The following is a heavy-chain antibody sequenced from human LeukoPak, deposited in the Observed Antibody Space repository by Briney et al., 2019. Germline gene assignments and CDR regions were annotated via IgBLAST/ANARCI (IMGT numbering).Heavy chain of an antibody. D-gene: IGHD3-3*01. CDR1: GFTFSSYE. V-gene: IGHV3-21*01. CDR3: ARAEVEWLLTY. J-gene: IGHJ4*02. CDR2: ISSSNNYI. Sequence: PGGSLRLSCAASGFTFSSYEMNWVRQAPGKGLEWISCISSSNNYIFYADSVKGRFTISRDNAKNSLYLEMNSLRGEDTAVYYCARAEVEWLLTYWGQGTLVTVSS.